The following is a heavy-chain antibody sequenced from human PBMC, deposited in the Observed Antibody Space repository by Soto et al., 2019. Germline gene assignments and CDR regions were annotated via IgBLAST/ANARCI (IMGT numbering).Heavy chain of an antibody. V-gene: IGHV1-46*01. D-gene: IGHD5-18*01. CDR2: INPSGGST. Sequence: QVQLVQSGAEVKKPGASVKVSCETAGYTFTTYYMHWVRRAPGQGLERMGMINPSGGSTSYAQKFQGRVTITRDTSTRTVYMELSSLRRDDTAIYYCASRAYNYANIDVWGQGTTVTVSS. CDR3: ASRAYNYANIDV. CDR1: GYTFTTYY. J-gene: IGHJ6*02.